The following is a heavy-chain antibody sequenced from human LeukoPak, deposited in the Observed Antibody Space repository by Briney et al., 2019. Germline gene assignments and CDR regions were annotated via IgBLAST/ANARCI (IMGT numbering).Heavy chain of an antibody. V-gene: IGHV3-21*04. D-gene: IGHD2-8*02. J-gene: IGHJ4*02. CDR1: GFTFSSSW. Sequence: GGSLRLSCVASGFTFSSSWMTWVRQAPGKGLEWVSSIFPSGGEIHYADSVKGRFTIFRDNSKSTLTLQMNSLRAEDTAIYYCATYRQVLLPFESWGQGTLVTVSS. CDR3: ATYRQVLLPFES. CDR2: IFPSGGEI.